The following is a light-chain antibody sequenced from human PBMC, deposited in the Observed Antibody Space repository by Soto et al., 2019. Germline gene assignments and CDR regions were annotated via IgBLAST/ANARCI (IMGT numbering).Light chain of an antibody. CDR3: QQYYGTPYT. V-gene: IGKV4-1*01. Sequence: DIVMTQSPDSLAVSLGERATIHCKSSQTVFYSANNRNYLAWYQQKPGQPPKLLLYRASIRESGVPDRFSGSGSGSEFTLTISSLQAEDVAVYYCQQYYGTPYTFGQGTKLEI. CDR1: QTVFYSANNRNY. CDR2: RAS. J-gene: IGKJ2*01.